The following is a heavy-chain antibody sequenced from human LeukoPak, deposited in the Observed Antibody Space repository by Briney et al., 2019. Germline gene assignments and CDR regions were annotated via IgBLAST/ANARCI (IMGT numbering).Heavy chain of an antibody. J-gene: IGHJ6*04. CDR2: IIPIIGTA. CDR3: AAGQGYSSSDV. D-gene: IGHD6-19*01. V-gene: IGHV1-69*06. CDR1: GGIFSTYG. Sequence: SVKVSCKASGGIFSTYGISWVRQAPGQGLEWMGGIIPIIGTANYAQKFQGRVTITADKSTSTVYMELSSLRSEDTAVYYCAAGQGYSSSDVWGKGTTVTVSS.